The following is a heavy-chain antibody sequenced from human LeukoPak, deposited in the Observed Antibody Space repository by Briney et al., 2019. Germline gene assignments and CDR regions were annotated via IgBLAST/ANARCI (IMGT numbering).Heavy chain of an antibody. Sequence: GGSLRLSCAAPGFTFSSYAMSWVRQAPGKGLEWVSAISGSGGSTYYADSVKGRFTISRDNSKNTLYLQMNSLRAEDTAVYYCATHYCSGGSCEGGYWGQGTLVTVSS. J-gene: IGHJ4*02. CDR1: GFTFSSYA. D-gene: IGHD2-15*01. CDR3: ATHYCSGGSCEGGY. V-gene: IGHV3-23*01. CDR2: ISGSGGST.